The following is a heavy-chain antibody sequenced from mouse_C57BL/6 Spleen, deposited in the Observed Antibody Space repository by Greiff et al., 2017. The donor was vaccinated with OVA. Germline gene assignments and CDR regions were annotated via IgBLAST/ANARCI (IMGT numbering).Heavy chain of an antibody. CDR3: TTVRLPADY. V-gene: IGHV14-1*01. Sequence: VQLQQSGAELVRPGASVTLSCSASGFNINDYYMHWVQQRPEQGLEWIGRLDPEGGDTEYAPKFQGKATMTADTSSNTAYLQLSSLTSEDTAVYYCTTVRLPADYWGQGTTLTVSS. J-gene: IGHJ2*01. CDR2: LDPEGGDT. CDR1: GFNINDYY. D-gene: IGHD2-4*01.